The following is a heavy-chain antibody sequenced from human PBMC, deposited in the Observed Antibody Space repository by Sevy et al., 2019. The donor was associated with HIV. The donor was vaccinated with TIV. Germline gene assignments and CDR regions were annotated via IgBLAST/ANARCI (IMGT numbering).Heavy chain of an antibody. J-gene: IGHJ6*02. CDR2: FCPGDSDI. CDR1: GYSFTSYC. V-gene: IGHV5-51*01. CDR3: TRQGPSDGMDV. Sequence: GESLKISCKISGYSFTSYCIGWVRQMTGRGLEWMGIFCPGDSDISYSPSFQGQVTISADKSISTVYLQWRSLKASDTAMYYCTRQGPSDGMDVWGRGTTLTVSS.